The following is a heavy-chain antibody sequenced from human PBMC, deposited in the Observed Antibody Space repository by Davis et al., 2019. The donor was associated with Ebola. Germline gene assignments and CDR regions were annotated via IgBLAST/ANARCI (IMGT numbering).Heavy chain of an antibody. CDR3: ARGGRPTVTDY. V-gene: IGHV4-4*07. CDR1: GGSISSYY. J-gene: IGHJ4*02. CDR2: IYTSGST. D-gene: IGHD4-17*01. Sequence: PSETLSLTCTVSGGSISSYYWSWIRQPAGKGLEWIGHIYTSGSTNYNPSLKSRVTISVDTSKNQFSLKLSSVTAADTAVYYCARGGRPTVTDYWGQGTLVTVSS.